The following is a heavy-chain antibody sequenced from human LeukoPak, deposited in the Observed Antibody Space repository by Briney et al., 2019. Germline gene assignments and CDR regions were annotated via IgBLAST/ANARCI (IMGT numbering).Heavy chain of an antibody. J-gene: IGHJ6*02. Sequence: SETLSLTCAVYGGSFSGYYWSWIRQPPGKGLEWIGEINHSGSTNYNPPLKSRVTISVDTSKNQFSLKLSSVTAADTAVYYCARGRNYYDSSGYWKTNYYSYGMDVWGQGTTVTVSS. CDR3: ARGRNYYDSSGYWKTNYYSYGMDV. CDR1: GGSFSGYY. V-gene: IGHV4-34*01. D-gene: IGHD3-22*01. CDR2: INHSGST.